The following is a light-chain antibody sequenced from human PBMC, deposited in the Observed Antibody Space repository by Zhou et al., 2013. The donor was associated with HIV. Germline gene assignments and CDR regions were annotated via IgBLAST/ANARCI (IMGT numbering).Light chain of an antibody. Sequence: EIVMTQSPATLSVSPGERATLSCRASQSVSSNLAWYQQKPGQAPRLLIYGASTRATGLPVRFSGSGSGTDFTLTISSLQSEDFAVYYCQQYNNWPRTFGQGTKLEIK. V-gene: IGKV3-15*01. CDR3: QQYNNWPRT. J-gene: IGKJ2*01. CDR2: GAS. CDR1: QSVSSN.